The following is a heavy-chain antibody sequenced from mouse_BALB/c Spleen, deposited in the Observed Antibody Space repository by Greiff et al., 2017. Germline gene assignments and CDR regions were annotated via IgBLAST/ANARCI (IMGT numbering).Heavy chain of an antibody. CDR1: GYSITSDYA. D-gene: IGHD1-1*01. CDR3: ARSSITTAGGFAY. J-gene: IGHJ3*01. V-gene: IGHV3-2*02. Sequence: VQLQESGPGLVKPSQSLSLTCTVTGYSITSDYAWNWIRQFPGNKLEWMGYISYSGSTSYNPSLKSRISITRDTSKNQFFLQLNSVITEDTATYYCARSSITTAGGFAYWGQGTLVTVSA. CDR2: ISYSGST.